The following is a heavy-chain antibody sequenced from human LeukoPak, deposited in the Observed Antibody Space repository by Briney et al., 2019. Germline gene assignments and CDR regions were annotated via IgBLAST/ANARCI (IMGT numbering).Heavy chain of an antibody. V-gene: IGHV4-4*07. D-gene: IGHD6-25*01. J-gene: IGHJ4*02. CDR3: ARGPASGYYFDY. CDR2: IYSSGST. Sequence: SETLSLTCTVSGGSISSYYWNWIRKPAGKGLEWIGRIYSSGSTNYNPSLKSRVTMSVDTSKNQFSLKLSSVTAADTAVYYCARGPASGYYFDYWGQGTLVTVSS. CDR1: GGSISSYY.